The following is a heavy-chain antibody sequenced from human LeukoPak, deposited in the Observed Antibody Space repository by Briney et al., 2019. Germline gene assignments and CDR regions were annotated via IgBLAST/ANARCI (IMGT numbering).Heavy chain of an antibody. D-gene: IGHD3-22*01. CDR1: ANSFVGYW. Sequence: NPGESLKISCKGSANSFVGYWVGWVRQMPGKGLEWMGVIYPGDSDTRYSPSFQGQVTISADKSISTAYLQWSSLKASDTAIYYCARSGPYRYDSSGFYLPYWGQGTLVTVSS. J-gene: IGHJ4*02. V-gene: IGHV5-51*01. CDR2: IYPGDSDT. CDR3: ARSGPYRYDSSGFYLPY.